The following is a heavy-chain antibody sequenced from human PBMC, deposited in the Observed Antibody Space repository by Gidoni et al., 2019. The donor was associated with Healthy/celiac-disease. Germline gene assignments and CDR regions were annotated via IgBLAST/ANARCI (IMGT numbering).Heavy chain of an antibody. CDR1: GFTFSSYG. CDR3: ARDSSQRYFDY. CDR2: IWYDGSNK. Sequence: QVQLVESGVGVVQPGRSLRLSCAASGFTFSSYGMHWFRQAPGKGLEWVAVIWYDGSNKYYADSVKGRFTISRDNSKNTLYLQMNSLRAEDTAVYYCARDSSQRYFDYWGQGTLVTVSS. V-gene: IGHV3-33*01. J-gene: IGHJ4*02.